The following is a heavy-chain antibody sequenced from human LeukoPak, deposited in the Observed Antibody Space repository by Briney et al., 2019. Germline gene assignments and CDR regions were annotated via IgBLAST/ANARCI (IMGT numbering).Heavy chain of an antibody. CDR2: INPIGSST. J-gene: IGHJ4*02. D-gene: IGHD2-2*01. CDR1: GYTFTSYG. V-gene: IGHV1-46*01. CDR3: ARTRTSPSPLDD. Sequence: GASVKVSCKASGYTFTSYGISWVRQAPGQGLEWMGIINPIGSSTNYAQKFQGRVTLTRDMSTSTVYMELSSLGSEDTAVYYCARTRTSPSPLDDWGQGTLVTVSS.